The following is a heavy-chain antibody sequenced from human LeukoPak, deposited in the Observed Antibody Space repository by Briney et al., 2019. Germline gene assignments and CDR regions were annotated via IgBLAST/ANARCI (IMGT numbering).Heavy chain of an antibody. Sequence: GGSLRLSCAASEFTFSSYWMHWVRQAPGKGLVWVSLINSDGSRTSYADSVKGRFTIYRDTARNTLYLQMNSLRAEDTAVYYCARNGYYFDSWGQGTLVTVSS. D-gene: IGHD1-1*01. CDR3: ARNGYYFDS. J-gene: IGHJ4*02. V-gene: IGHV3-74*01. CDR1: EFTFSSYW. CDR2: INSDGSRT.